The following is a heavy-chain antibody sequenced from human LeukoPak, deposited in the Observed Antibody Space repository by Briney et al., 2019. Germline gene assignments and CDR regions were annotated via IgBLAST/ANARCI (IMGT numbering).Heavy chain of an antibody. V-gene: IGHV4-59*11. CDR3: VRAPTVVTPYYFDY. J-gene: IGHJ4*02. CDR1: GASISSHY. CDR2: IHYSGST. D-gene: IGHD4-23*01. Sequence: SETLSLTCSVSGASISSHYWSWIRQPPGKGLEWIGYIHYSGSTNYNPSLKSRVTISVDTSKNQFSLKLSSVTAADTAVYYCVRAPTVVTPYYFDYWGQGTLVTVSS.